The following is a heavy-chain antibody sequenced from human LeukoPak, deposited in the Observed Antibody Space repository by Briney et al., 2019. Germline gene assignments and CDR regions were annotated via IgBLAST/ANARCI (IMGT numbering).Heavy chain of an antibody. V-gene: IGHV4-61*02. Sequence: PSQTLSLTCTVSGGSISSGSYYWSWIRQPAGKGLEWIGRIYTSGSTYYNPSLKSRVTISVDTSKNQFSLKLSSVTAADTAVYYCARDSSYYDSSGTWGQGTMVTVSS. CDR3: ARDSSYYDSSGT. CDR2: IYTSGST. D-gene: IGHD3-22*01. CDR1: GGSISSGSYY. J-gene: IGHJ3*01.